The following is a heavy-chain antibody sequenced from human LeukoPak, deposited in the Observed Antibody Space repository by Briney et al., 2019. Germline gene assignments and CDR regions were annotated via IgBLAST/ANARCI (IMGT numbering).Heavy chain of an antibody. CDR3: AINRRLYSSSWYPFDY. V-gene: IGHV3-21*01. CDR1: GFPFSSYR. Sequence: PGGSLRLPGAASGFPFSSYRMNWVRQAPGKGLEWVSSISSSSSYIYYADSVKGRFTISRDNAKNSLYLQMHSLRAEDTAVYYCAINRRLYSSSWYPFDYWGQGTLVTVSS. J-gene: IGHJ4*02. CDR2: ISSSSSYI. D-gene: IGHD6-13*01.